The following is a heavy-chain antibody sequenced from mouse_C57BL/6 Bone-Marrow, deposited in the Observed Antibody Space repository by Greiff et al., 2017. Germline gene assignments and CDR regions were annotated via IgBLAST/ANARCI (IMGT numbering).Heavy chain of an antibody. Sequence: EVKLMESGGGLVKPGGSLKLSCAASGFTFSDYGMHWVRQAPEKGLEWVAYISSGSSTIYYADTVKGRFTISRDNAKNTLFLQMTSLRSEDTAMYYCAILRRDARDYWGQGTSVTVSS. CDR2: ISSGSSTI. J-gene: IGHJ4*01. CDR1: GFTFSDYG. CDR3: AILRRDARDY. V-gene: IGHV5-17*01. D-gene: IGHD1-1*01.